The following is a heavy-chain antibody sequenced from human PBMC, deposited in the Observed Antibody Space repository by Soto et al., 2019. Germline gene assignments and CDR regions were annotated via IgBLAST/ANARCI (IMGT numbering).Heavy chain of an antibody. Sequence: SETLSLTCTVSGASISGSYWSWIRQTPGKGLEWIGYLSYSGTTHYNPSLRGRVSISRDTSDLQFSLRLISVTTADTAIYFCARHRAFGINSVSPFDVWGKGRLVTVS. J-gene: IGHJ3*01. CDR3: ARHRAFGINSVSPFDV. CDR2: LSYSGTT. CDR1: GASISGSY. V-gene: IGHV4-59*08. D-gene: IGHD1-20*01.